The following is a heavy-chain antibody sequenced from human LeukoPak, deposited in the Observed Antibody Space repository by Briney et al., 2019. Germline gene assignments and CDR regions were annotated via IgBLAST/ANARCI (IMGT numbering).Heavy chain of an antibody. CDR3: AVVVAATSFDY. CDR1: GFTFTGYA. J-gene: IGHJ4*02. Sequence: PGGSLRLSCAASGFTFTGYAMSWVRQAPGKGLEWVSAISGSGGSTYYADSVKGRFTISRDNSKNTLYLQMNSLRAEDTAVYYCAVVVAATSFDYWGQGTLVTVSS. V-gene: IGHV3-23*01. D-gene: IGHD2-15*01. CDR2: ISGSGGST.